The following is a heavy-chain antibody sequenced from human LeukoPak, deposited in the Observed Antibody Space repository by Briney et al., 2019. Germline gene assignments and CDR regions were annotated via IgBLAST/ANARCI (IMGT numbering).Heavy chain of an antibody. CDR3: ARDSGHSSGYYYYRGSSGFDP. D-gene: IGHD3-22*01. CDR1: GGSISSYY. J-gene: IGHJ5*02. CDR2: IYYSGST. V-gene: IGHV4-59*01. Sequence: PSETLSLTCTVSGGSISSYYWSWIRQPPGKGLEWIGYIYYSGSTNYNPSLKSRVTISVDTSKNQFSLKLSSVTAADTAVYYCARDSGHSSGYYYYRGSSGFDPWGQGTLVTVSS.